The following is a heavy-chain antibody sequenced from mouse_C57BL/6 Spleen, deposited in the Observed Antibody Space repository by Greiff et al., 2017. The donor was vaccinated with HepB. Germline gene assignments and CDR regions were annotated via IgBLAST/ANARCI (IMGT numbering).Heavy chain of an antibody. V-gene: IGHV1-55*01. J-gene: IGHJ2*01. D-gene: IGHD2-9*01. Sequence: QVQLQQSGAELVKPGASVKMSCKASGYTFTSYWITWVKQRPGQGLEWIGDIYPGSGSTNYNEKFKSKATLTVDTSSSTAYMQLSSLTSEDSAVYYCARSPSMVTTGGGVDYWGQGTTLTVSS. CDR1: GYTFTSYW. CDR2: IYPGSGST. CDR3: ARSPSMVTTGGGVDY.